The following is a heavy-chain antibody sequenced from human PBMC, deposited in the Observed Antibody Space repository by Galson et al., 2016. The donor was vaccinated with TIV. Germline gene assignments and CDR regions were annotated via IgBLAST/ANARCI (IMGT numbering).Heavy chain of an antibody. CDR1: YTFTSYD. CDR3: ARSGDYGDY. Sequence: YTFTSYDINWVRQATGQGLEWMGWMNPNSGNTGYAQKFRGRVTMTRNTSVRTAYMELSSLRSEDTAMYYCARSGDYGDYWGQGTLVTVSS. V-gene: IGHV1-8*02. J-gene: IGHJ4*02. D-gene: IGHD4-17*01. CDR2: MNPNSGNT.